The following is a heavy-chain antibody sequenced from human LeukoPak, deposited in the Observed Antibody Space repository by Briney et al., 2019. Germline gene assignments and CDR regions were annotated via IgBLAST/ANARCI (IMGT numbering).Heavy chain of an antibody. J-gene: IGHJ6*03. CDR2: IKQDGSEK. Sequence: PGGSLRLSCAASGFTFSNAWMSWVRQAPGKGLEWVANIKQDGSEKYYVDSVKGRFTISRDNAKNSLYLQMNSLRAEDTAVYYCAKDGGRDFWSGYPSGYYYYYYYMDVWGKGTTVTVSS. V-gene: IGHV3-7*03. CDR1: GFTFSNAW. D-gene: IGHD3-3*01. CDR3: AKDGGRDFWSGYPSGYYYYYYYMDV.